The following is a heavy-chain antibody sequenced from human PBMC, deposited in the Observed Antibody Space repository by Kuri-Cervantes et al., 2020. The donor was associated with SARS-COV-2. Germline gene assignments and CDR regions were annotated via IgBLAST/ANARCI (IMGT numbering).Heavy chain of an antibody. CDR1: GGSISSYY. D-gene: IGHD1-26*01. V-gene: IGHV4-59*01. Sequence: SETLSLTCTVSGGSISSYYWSWIRQPPGKGLEWIGYIYYSGSTNYNPSLKSRVTISVDTSKNQFSLKLSSVTAADTAVYYCAGWNSGSYEYFDYWGQGTLVTV. CDR2: IYYSGST. CDR3: AGWNSGSYEYFDY. J-gene: IGHJ4*02.